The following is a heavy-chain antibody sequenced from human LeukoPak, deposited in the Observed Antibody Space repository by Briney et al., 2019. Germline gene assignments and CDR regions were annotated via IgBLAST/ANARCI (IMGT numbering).Heavy chain of an antibody. J-gene: IGHJ4*02. D-gene: IGHD3-10*01. Sequence: PSETLSLTCTVSSGSVSSGSYYWSWIRQPPGKGLEWIGYISYSGSTNYNPSLKGRVTISVDTSKNQFSLKLSSVTAADTAVYYCARAYYGSGSYYSNNKYYFDYWGQGTLVTVSS. CDR2: ISYSGST. V-gene: IGHV4-61*01. CDR3: ARAYYGSGSYYSNNKYYFDY. CDR1: SGSVSSGSYY.